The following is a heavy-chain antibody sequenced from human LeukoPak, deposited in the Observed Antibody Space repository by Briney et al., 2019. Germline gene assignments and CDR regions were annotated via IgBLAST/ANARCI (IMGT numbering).Heavy chain of an antibody. CDR3: AHRKNYYDSSVFDI. CDR1: GFSLNTRGVG. J-gene: IGHJ4*02. D-gene: IGHD3-22*01. V-gene: IGHV2-5*02. CDR2: IYWDDDR. Sequence: SGPTLVNPTQTLTLTCTFSGFSLNTRGVGVGWIRQPPGRALEWLALIYWDDDRRYSPSLKSRLTITKDTSKNQVVLTMTNMDPVDTATYFCAHRKNYYDSSVFDIWGQGTLVTVSS.